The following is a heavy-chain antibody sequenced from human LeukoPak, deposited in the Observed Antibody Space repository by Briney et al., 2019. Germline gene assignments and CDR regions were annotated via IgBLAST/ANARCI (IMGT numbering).Heavy chain of an antibody. CDR3: ARGRYDFWSGYYSGFDY. CDR1: GYTFTSYD. D-gene: IGHD3-3*01. CDR2: MNPNSGNT. V-gene: IGHV1-8*03. Sequence: GASVKVSCKASGYTFTSYDINWVRQATGQGLEWMGWMNPNSGNTGYAQKFQGRVTITRNTSISTAYMELSSLRSEDTAVYYCARGRYDFWSGYYSGFDYWGQGTLVTVSS. J-gene: IGHJ4*02.